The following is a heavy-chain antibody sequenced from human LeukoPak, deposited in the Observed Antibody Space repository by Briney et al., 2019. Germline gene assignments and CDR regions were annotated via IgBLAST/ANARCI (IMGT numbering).Heavy chain of an antibody. CDR3: ARVNINNWHSCDY. Sequence: SGTLSLTCAVSGGSISSNNWWGWVRQPPGKGLGWIGEIYHSGSPNYNPSLKSRVTISVDKSRNHFSLNLSSVTAADTAVYYCARVNINNWHSCDYWGQGTLVTVSS. J-gene: IGHJ4*02. CDR1: GGSISSNNW. D-gene: IGHD1-1*01. V-gene: IGHV4-4*02. CDR2: IYHSGSP.